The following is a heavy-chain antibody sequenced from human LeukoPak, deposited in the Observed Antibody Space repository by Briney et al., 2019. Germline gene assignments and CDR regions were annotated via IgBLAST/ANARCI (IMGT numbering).Heavy chain of an antibody. CDR3: ARSWDWGSPFDY. Sequence: GGSLRLSCAASGFPFSSYWMSWVRQAPGKGLEWVANIKQDGSEKYYVDSVKGRFTISRDNAKNSLYLQMNSLRAEDTAVYYCARSWDWGSPFDYWGQGTLVTVSS. J-gene: IGHJ4*02. V-gene: IGHV3-7*01. CDR2: IKQDGSEK. D-gene: IGHD7-27*01. CDR1: GFPFSSYW.